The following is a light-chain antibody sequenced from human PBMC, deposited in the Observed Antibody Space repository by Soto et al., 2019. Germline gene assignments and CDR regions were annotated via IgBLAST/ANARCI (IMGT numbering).Light chain of an antibody. V-gene: IGLV2-14*01. J-gene: IGLJ1*01. CDR3: NSYTTSNTRQIV. Sequence: QSALTQPASVSGSPGQSITISCTGTSSDVSGYNYVSWYQQHPGKAPKFMIYDVSNRHSGVSTRFSGSKSGNTASLTISGLQAEDEADYYCNSYTTSNTRQIVFGTGTKLTVL. CDR1: SSDVSGYNY. CDR2: DVS.